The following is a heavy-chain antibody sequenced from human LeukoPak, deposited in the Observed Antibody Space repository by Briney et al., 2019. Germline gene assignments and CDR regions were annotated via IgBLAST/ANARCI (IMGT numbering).Heavy chain of an antibody. CDR1: GFPVSSNF. CDR3: ARGLNTVTQIMTY. D-gene: IGHD4-17*01. Sequence: GGSLRLSCAASGFPVSSNFMSWVRQAPGKGLEWVSILYSDGTTYYADSVKGRFSISRDNSKNTPYLQMNNLRTEDTTIYYCARGLNTVTQIMTYWGQGTLVTVSS. CDR2: LYSDGTT. V-gene: IGHV3-66*02. J-gene: IGHJ4*02.